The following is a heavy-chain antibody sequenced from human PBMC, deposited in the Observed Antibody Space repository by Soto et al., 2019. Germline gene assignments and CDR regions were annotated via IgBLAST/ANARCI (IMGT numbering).Heavy chain of an antibody. J-gene: IGHJ5*01. CDR3: QPRYAATDLFDS. CDR1: GFSLSTSGVG. D-gene: IGHD6-13*01. V-gene: IGHV2-5*02. CDR2: IYWDDDK. Sequence: QITLKESGPTLVKPTQTLTLTCTFSGFSLSTSGVGVGWIRQPPGNALEWLALIYWDDDKRYSPSLKSRLPTKQPSAKPHVVLTITTGDPAATATSWCQPRYAATDLFDSCGRGTM.